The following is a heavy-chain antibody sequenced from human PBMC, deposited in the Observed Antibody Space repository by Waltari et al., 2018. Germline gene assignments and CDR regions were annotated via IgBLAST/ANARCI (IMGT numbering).Heavy chain of an antibody. CDR3: ATYIGDSVGTAAFDV. CDR2: MSYLGAT. D-gene: IGHD5-12*01. V-gene: IGHV4-39*01. J-gene: IGHJ3*01. Sequence: QLQLQESGPGLVKPSENLSLTCSVSGGSINNTKHYWGWIRKPPGQGLEWIGTMSYLGATYSSPSLKSRVTISRDTSTNQLSLKLGSVTAADTAMYYCATYIGDSVGTAAFDVWGQGTMVTVSS. CDR1: GGSINNTKHY.